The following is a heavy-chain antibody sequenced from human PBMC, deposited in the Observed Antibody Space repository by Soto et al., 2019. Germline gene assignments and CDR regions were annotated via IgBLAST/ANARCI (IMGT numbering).Heavy chain of an antibody. J-gene: IGHJ4*02. CDR3: ARRGGTSVPYRGLEPIDY. CDR1: GFTFSSYS. CDR2: ISGSSSSI. V-gene: IGHV3-48*01. Sequence: PGGSLRLSCAASGFTFSSYSMNWVRQAPGKGLEWVSYISGSSSSIYYADSVKGRFTISRDNAKNSLYLQMNSLRAGDSAVYYCARRGGTSVPYRGLEPIDYWGQGT. D-gene: IGHD2-2*01.